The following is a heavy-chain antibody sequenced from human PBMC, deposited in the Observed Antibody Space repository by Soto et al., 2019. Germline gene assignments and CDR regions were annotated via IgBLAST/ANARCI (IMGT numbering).Heavy chain of an antibody. Sequence: PSETLSLTCTVSSGSITIGSIFWSWIRQPPGKGLEWIGYIYHNGRTTYNPSLKSRVTISVDTSKNQFSLDVYSVTTADTAVYYCSTRSMPRGLTDNWGQGALVPVS. CDR2: IYHNGRT. CDR1: SGSITIGSIF. D-gene: IGHD2-2*01. J-gene: IGHJ4*02. CDR3: STRSMPRGLTDN. V-gene: IGHV4-61*01.